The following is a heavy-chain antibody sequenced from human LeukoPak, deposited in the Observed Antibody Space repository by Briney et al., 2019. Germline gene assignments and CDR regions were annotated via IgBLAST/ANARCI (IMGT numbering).Heavy chain of an antibody. CDR2: INTNSGGT. CDR3: ARDKGIAAPADLDVFDI. CDR1: GYTFTGYY. D-gene: IGHD6-13*01. J-gene: IGHJ3*02. Sequence: APVKVSCKPSGYTFTGYYLHWVRQAPGQGLEWMGWINTNSGGTNYAQKFQGRVTMTRDTSISTAYMELRSLRSDDSALYYCARDKGIAAPADLDVFDIWGQGTMVTVSS. V-gene: IGHV1-2*02.